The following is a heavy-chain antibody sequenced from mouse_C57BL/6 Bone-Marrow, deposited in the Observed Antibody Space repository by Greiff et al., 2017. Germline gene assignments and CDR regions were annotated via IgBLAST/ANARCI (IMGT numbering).Heavy chain of an antibody. CDR2: INYDGSST. CDR1: GFTFSDYY. D-gene: IGHD2-3*01. J-gene: IGHJ3*01. CDR3: ARDDGYYRGGFAY. V-gene: IGHV5-16*01. Sequence: EVQRVESEGGLVQPGSSMKLSCTASGFTFSDYYMAWVRQVPEKGLEWVANINYDGSSTYYLDSLKGRFIISRDNAKNILYLQMSSLKSEDTAMYYCARDDGYYRGGFAYWGQGTLVTVSA.